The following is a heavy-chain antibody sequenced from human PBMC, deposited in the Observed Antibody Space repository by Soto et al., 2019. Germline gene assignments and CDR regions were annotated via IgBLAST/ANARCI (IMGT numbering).Heavy chain of an antibody. CDR1: ADTFNSYA. CDR3: ARGGFSSSWRFDY. V-gene: IGHV1-69*06. D-gene: IGHD6-13*01. CDR2: IVPFIGTT. Sequence: QVQLVQSGAEVKKPGSSVKVSCRASADTFNSYAISWVRQAPGQGLEWMGGIVPFIGTTNDEERLQGRATITADKSTSTVYMELSSLRSEDTAVYYCARGGFSSSWRFDYWGQGTLVTVSS. J-gene: IGHJ4*02.